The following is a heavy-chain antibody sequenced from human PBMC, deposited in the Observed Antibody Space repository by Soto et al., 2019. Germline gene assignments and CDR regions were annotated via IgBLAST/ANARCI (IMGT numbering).Heavy chain of an antibody. D-gene: IGHD5-18*01. CDR1: GFTFSSYA. J-gene: IGHJ4*02. CDR3: TKSHSTALVPYYFDY. CDR2: MSSDGSNT. V-gene: IGHV3-30*18. Sequence: QVRLVESGGGVVQPGTSPRLSCAASGFTFSSYAIHWVRQAPGKGLEWVAFMSSDGSNTFYADSVRGRFTVSRDNSKSTLYLQMNGLMPEDTAVYYCTKSHSTALVPYYFDYWGQGTLVTVSS.